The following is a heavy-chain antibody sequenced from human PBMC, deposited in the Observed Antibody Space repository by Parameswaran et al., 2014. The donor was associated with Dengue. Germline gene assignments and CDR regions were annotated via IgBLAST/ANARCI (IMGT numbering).Heavy chain of an antibody. V-gene: IGHV4-34*01. J-gene: IGHJ6*03. D-gene: IGHD5-18*01. Sequence: PGKGLEWIGEINHSGSTNYNPSLKSRVTISVDTSKNQFSLKLSSVTAADTAVYYCARGRRGFTAMVHYYYYYMDVWGKGTTVTVSS. CDR2: INHSGST. CDR3: ARGRRGFTAMVHYYYYYMDV.